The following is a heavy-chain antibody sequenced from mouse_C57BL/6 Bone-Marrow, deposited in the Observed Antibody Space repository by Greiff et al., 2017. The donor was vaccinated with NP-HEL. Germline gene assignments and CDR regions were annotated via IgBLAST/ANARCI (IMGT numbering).Heavy chain of an antibody. CDR3: ARKGTGTGGSFFDY. CDR1: GYTFTSYW. V-gene: IGHV1-69*01. CDR2: IDPSDSYT. J-gene: IGHJ2*01. D-gene: IGHD4-1*01. Sequence: QVQLQQPGAELVMPGASVKLSCKASGYTFTSYWMHWVKQRPGQGLEWIGEIDPSDSYTNYNQKFKGKSTLTVDKSSSTAYMPLSSLTSEDSAVYYCARKGTGTGGSFFDYWGQGTTLTVSS.